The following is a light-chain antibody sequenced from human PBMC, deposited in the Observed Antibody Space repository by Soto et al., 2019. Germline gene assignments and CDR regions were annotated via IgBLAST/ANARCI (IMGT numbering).Light chain of an antibody. J-gene: IGLJ7*01. V-gene: IGLV1-47*01. Sequence: QSVLTQPPSASGTPGQRGTISCSGSSSNIGNFYVYWYQQLPGTAPQLLIYKNNQRPLGVPDRFSGSKSGTPASLAISGLRSEDEADYYCAAWDDSLSGPGVFGGGTQLTVL. CDR2: KNN. CDR3: AAWDDSLSGPGV. CDR1: SSNIGNFY.